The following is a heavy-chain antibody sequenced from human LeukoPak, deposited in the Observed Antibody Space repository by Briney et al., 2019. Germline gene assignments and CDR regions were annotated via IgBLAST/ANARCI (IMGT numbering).Heavy chain of an antibody. CDR3: AKGLTTHDY. V-gene: IGHV3-23*01. Sequence: PGGSLRLSCAASGFTFIDYAMTWVRQAPGKGLEWVSTIRYGADSAYYADSVKGRLTISRDNSKNTVYLQMNSLRVDDTAVYYCAKGLTTHDYWGQGTLVTVSS. CDR2: IRYGADSA. D-gene: IGHD4-11*01. CDR1: GFTFIDYA. J-gene: IGHJ4*02.